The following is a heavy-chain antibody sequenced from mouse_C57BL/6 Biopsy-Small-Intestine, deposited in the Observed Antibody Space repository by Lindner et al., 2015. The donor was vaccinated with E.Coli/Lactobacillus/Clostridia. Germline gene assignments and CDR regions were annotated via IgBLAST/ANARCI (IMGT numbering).Heavy chain of an antibody. CDR3: TTPNYYGRAWFAY. J-gene: IGHJ3*01. Sequence: VQLQESGAELVRPGASVKLSCRASGFNIKDDYIHWVKQRPEQGLEWIGWIDPENGDTEYASKFQGKATITADTSSNTAHLQLSSLTSEDTAVYYCTTPNYYGRAWFAYWGQGTLVTVSA. CDR2: IDPENGDT. CDR1: GFNIKDDY. D-gene: IGHD1-1*01. V-gene: IGHV14-4*01.